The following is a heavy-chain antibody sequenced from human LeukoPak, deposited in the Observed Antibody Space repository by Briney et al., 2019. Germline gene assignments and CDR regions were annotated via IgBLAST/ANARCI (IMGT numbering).Heavy chain of an antibody. CDR2: ISSSSSYI. V-gene: IGHV3-21*01. Sequence: GGSLRLSCAASGFTFSSYAMSWVRQAPGKGLEWVSSISSSSSYIYYADSVKGRFTISRDNAKNSLYLQMNSLRAEDTAVYYCARTPLAYRGGDCYSDYWGQGTLVTVSS. CDR3: ARTPLAYRGGDCYSDY. D-gene: IGHD2-21*02. CDR1: GFTFSSYA. J-gene: IGHJ4*02.